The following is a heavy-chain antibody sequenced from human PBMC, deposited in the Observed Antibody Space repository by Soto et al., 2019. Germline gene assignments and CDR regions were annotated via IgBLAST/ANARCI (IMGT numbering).Heavy chain of an antibody. V-gene: IGHV2-5*02. CDR2: IYWDDSK. CDR3: AHAYGGRSLY. Sequence: QITLKESGPTLEKPTQTLTLTCTFSGFSLTTDRVGVGWIRQPPGEALEWLAVIYWDDSKTYRPSLESRLTITKDTSKNQVALTMTNMDSLDTATHYCAHAYGGRSLYWGQGTLVTVSS. J-gene: IGHJ4*02. D-gene: IGHD1-26*01. CDR1: GFSLTTDRVG.